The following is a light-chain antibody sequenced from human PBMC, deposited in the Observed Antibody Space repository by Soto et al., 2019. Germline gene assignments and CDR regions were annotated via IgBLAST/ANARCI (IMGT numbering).Light chain of an antibody. CDR3: MQALQTPPT. Sequence: DIVMTQSPLSLPVTPGEPASISCRSSQSLLHSNGYNYLDWYLQKPGQSPQLLIYLGSNRASGVPDRVSGRGSGTDFTLKISRVEAEDVGVYYCMQALQTPPTFGQGTKVEIK. J-gene: IGKJ1*01. CDR1: QSLLHSNGYNY. CDR2: LGS. V-gene: IGKV2-28*01.